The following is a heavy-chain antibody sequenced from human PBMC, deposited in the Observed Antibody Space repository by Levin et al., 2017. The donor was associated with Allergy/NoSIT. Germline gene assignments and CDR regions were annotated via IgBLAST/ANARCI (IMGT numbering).Heavy chain of an antibody. J-gene: IGHJ5*02. V-gene: IGHV1-69*06. CDR2: IIPIFGTA. CDR1: GGTFSSYA. CDR3: ARDVGTKGRIDWFDP. Sequence: SVKVSCKASGGTFSSYAISWVRQAPGQGLEWMGGIIPIFGTANYAQKFQGRVTITADKSTSTAYMELSSLRSEDTAVYYCARDVGTKGRIDWFDPWGQGTLVTVSS. D-gene: IGHD6-13*01.